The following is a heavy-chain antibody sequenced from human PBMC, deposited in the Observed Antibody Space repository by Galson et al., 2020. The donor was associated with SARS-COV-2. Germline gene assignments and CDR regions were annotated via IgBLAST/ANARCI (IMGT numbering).Heavy chain of an antibody. CDR1: GLTFSSFA. V-gene: IGHV3-23*01. CDR2: ITYNGDAT. J-gene: IGHJ4*02. Sequence: GESLKISCAASGLTFSSFAMTWVRQAPGKGLEWVSSITYNGDATYYAGSVKGRFTVSRDNSKSTLYLQLNSLRPEDTAMYYCVKGIQNVDFWGQGTLVTVSS. CDR3: VKGIQNVDF.